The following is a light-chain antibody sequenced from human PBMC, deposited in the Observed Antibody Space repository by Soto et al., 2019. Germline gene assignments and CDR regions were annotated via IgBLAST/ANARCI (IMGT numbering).Light chain of an antibody. CDR3: CSYAGTYNLV. Sequence: QSALTQPASVSGSPGQSITISCTGTSSDVGGYNYVSWYQQYPGRVPKLLIYDVSKRPSGVPDRFSGSKSGNTASLTISGLQAEDEADYYCCSYAGTYNLVFGGGTKLTVL. J-gene: IGLJ3*02. CDR2: DVS. CDR1: SSDVGGYNY. V-gene: IGLV2-11*01.